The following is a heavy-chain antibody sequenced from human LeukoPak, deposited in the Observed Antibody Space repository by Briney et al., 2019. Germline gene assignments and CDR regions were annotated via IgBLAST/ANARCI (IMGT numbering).Heavy chain of an antibody. V-gene: IGHV3-30*02. CDR3: AKDRFGGYCSGGSCYSGFIGGY. D-gene: IGHD2-15*01. J-gene: IGHJ4*02. CDR2: IKYHGNNK. CDR1: GFTFSTYG. Sequence: PGGSLRLSCTASGFTFSTYGMHWVRQAPGKGLEWVAFIKYHGNNKYYADSVKGRFTISRDNSKNTLYLQMNSLRAEDTAVYYCAKDRFGGYCSGGSCYSGFIGGYWGQGTLVTVSS.